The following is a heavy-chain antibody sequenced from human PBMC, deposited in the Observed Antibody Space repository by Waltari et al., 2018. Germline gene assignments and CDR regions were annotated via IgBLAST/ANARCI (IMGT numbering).Heavy chain of an antibody. Sequence: EVQLVESGGGLVQPGGSLRLPCSASVFSFRSYWSTWFRQAPGTGLEGVATIKPDGSGKFYVDSVKGRFSISRDNAKNSLYLQMNSLRAEDTAIFYCARMGAGRAPDYWGQGTLVTVSS. J-gene: IGHJ4*02. CDR1: VFSFRSYW. CDR2: IKPDGSGK. CDR3: ARMGAGRAPDY. D-gene: IGHD3-16*01. V-gene: IGHV3-7*03.